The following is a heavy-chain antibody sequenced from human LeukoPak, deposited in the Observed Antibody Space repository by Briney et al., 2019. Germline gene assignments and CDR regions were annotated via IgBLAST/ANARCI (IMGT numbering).Heavy chain of an antibody. V-gene: IGHV5-51*01. D-gene: IGHD6-19*01. J-gene: IGHJ4*02. Sequence: AASLQISSYGSGCSFISYWIGCVRRMPGKGLEWMGIIYPGDSGTRYSASFQGQLTISADKSISNTYLQWSSLKASDAAMYYCARQSRGWRIDYWGQGTLVTVSS. CDR1: GCSFISYW. CDR3: ARQSRGWRIDY. CDR2: IYPGDSGT.